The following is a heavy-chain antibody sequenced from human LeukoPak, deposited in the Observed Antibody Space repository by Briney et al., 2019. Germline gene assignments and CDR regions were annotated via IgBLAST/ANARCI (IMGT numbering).Heavy chain of an antibody. CDR1: GGSFSGYY. J-gene: IGHJ3*02. D-gene: IGHD3-22*01. Sequence: SETLSLTCAVYGGSFSGYYWSWIRQPPGKGLEWIGEINHSGSTNYNPSLKSRVTISVDTSKNQFSLKLSSVTAADTAVYYCARLPGGLKYYYDNSGYYYPTVDAFDIWGQGTMVTVSS. CDR3: ARLPGGLKYYYDNSGYYYPTVDAFDI. CDR2: INHSGST. V-gene: IGHV4-34*01.